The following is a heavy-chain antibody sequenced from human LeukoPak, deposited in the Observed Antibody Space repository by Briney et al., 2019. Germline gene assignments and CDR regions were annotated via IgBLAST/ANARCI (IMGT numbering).Heavy chain of an antibody. J-gene: IGHJ5*02. CDR1: GYTLTELS. CDR2: FDPEDGET. V-gene: IGHV1-24*01. D-gene: IGHD6-25*01. Sequence: ASVKVSCKVSGYTLTELSMHWMRQAPGKRLEWMGGFDPEDGETIYAQKFQGRVTMTEDISTDTAYMELSSLRSEDTAVYYCATATRPYSSVWGWFDPWGQGTLVTVSS. CDR3: ATATRPYSSVWGWFDP.